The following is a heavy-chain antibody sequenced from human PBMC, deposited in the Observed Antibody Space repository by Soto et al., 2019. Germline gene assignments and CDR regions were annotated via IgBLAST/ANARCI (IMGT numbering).Heavy chain of an antibody. CDR3: ARVTYYYDSSGYYYRVPNFDY. V-gene: IGHV3-7*01. CDR2: IKQDGSEK. J-gene: IGHJ4*02. CDR1: GFTFSSYW. Sequence: PGGSLRLSCAASGFTFSSYWMSWVRQAPGKGLEWVANIKQDGSEKYYVDSVKGRFTISRDNAKNSPYLQMNSLRAEDTAVYYCARVTYYYDSSGYYYRVPNFDYWGQGTLVTVSS. D-gene: IGHD3-22*01.